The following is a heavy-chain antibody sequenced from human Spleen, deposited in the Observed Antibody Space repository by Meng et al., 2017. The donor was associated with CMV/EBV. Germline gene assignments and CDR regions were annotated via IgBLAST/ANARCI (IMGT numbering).Heavy chain of an antibody. D-gene: IGHD1-14*01. Sequence: GESLKISCKGSGYDFMDYWTAWVRQMPGKGLEWMGIIYPRDSDTRYSPSFVGQVTISADKSISTAYLQWSSLKASDTAMYYCARVGSLVSPTIGNHFDPWGQGTLVTVSS. J-gene: IGHJ5*02. CDR1: GYDFMDYW. CDR3: ARVGSLVSPTIGNHFDP. V-gene: IGHV5-51*01. CDR2: IYPRDSDT.